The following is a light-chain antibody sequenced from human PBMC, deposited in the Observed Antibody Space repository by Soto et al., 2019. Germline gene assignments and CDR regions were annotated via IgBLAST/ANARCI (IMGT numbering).Light chain of an antibody. Sequence: DIQMTQSPSTLSASVGDRVTITCRASQSISTYLYWYQQKLGKAPTLLIYAASSLQSGVPSRFSGGGSGTDFTLTISSLQPEDFATYFCQQCYSSPRTFGQGTKVEIK. CDR1: QSISTY. V-gene: IGKV1-39*01. CDR3: QQCYSSPRT. CDR2: AAS. J-gene: IGKJ1*01.